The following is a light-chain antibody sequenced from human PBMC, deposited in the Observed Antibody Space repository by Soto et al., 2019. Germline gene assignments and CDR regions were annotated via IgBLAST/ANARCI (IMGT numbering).Light chain of an antibody. V-gene: IGKV4-1*01. Sequence: DIVMTQSPDSLSVSLGERATVNFKSSQSVLYSSNSKNYLAWYQQKPGQPPKLLIYWASTRESGVPDRFSGSGSGTDFTLTISSLQAADVAVYYCQQYYSTPWTFGQGTKVDI. CDR3: QQYYSTPWT. CDR1: QSVLYSSNSKNY. CDR2: WAS. J-gene: IGKJ1*01.